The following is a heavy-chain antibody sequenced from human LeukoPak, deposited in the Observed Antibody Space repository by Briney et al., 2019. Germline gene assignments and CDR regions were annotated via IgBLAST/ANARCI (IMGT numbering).Heavy chain of an antibody. CDR1: GFTFSSYG. CDR3: AKASHSYYYYYMDV. V-gene: IGHV3-30*18. CDR2: ISYDGSNK. J-gene: IGHJ6*03. Sequence: QPGGSLRLSCAASGFTFSSYGMHWVRQAPGKGLEWVAVISYDGSNKYYADSVKGRFTISRDNSKNTLYLQMNSLRAEDTAVYYCAKASHSYYYYYMDVWGKGTTVTVSS.